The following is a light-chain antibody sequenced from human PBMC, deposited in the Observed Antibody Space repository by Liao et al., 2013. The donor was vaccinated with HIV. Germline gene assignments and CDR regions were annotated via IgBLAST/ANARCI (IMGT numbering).Light chain of an antibody. CDR1: KLGDKY. CDR3: QAWDSSTVV. V-gene: IGLV3-1*01. J-gene: IGLJ3*02. CDR2: QDM. Sequence: SYELTQPPSVSMSPGQTASITCSGDKLGDKYVCWYQQKTGQSPVLIIYQDMKRPSGIPERFSGSSSGNTATLTISGTQGMDEADYYCQAWDSSTVVFGGGTKLTVL.